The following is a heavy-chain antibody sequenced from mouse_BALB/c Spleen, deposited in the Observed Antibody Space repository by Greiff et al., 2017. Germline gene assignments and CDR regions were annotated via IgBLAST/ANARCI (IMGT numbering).Heavy chain of an antibody. V-gene: IGHV1S81*02. CDR1: GYTFTSYY. CDR3: TRGRPPFFAY. J-gene: IGHJ3*01. CDR2: INPSNGGT. Sequence: QVQLQQPGAELVKPGASVKLSCKASGYTFTSYYMYWVKQRPGQGLEWIGGINPSNGGTNFNEKFKSKATLTVDKSSSTAYMQLSSLTSEDSAVYYCTRGRPPFFAYWGQGTLVTVSA.